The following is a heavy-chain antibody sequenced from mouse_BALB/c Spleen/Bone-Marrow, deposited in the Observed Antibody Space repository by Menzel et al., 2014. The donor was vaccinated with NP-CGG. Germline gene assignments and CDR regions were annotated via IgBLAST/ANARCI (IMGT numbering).Heavy chain of an antibody. CDR2: INPSTGYT. D-gene: IGHD2-12*01. Sequence: QVQLRQPGAELAKPGASVKMSCKASGYTFTSYWIHWVKQRPGQGLEWIGYINPSTGYTEYNQKFKDKATLTADKSSSTAYMQLSSLTSEDSAVYYCAPYSHEGVAYWGQGTLVTVSA. V-gene: IGHV1-7*01. CDR3: APYSHEGVAY. CDR1: GYTFTSYW. J-gene: IGHJ3*01.